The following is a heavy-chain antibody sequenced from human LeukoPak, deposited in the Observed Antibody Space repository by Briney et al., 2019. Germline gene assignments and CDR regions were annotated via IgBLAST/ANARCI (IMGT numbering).Heavy chain of an antibody. Sequence: GGSLRLSCAASGFTFSSYEMNWVRQAPGKGLEWVSYISSSGNTIYYADPVKGRFTISRDNAKNSLYLQMSSLRAEDTAVYYCEGRSSRSFDYWGQGTLVTVSS. D-gene: IGHD2/OR15-2a*01. CDR1: GFTFSSYE. CDR3: EGRSSRSFDY. CDR2: ISSSGNTI. V-gene: IGHV3-48*03. J-gene: IGHJ4*02.